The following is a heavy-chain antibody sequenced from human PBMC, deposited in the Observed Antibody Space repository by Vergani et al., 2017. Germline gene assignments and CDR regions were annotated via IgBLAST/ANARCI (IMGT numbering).Heavy chain of an antibody. CDR3: ARFSSGFVA. V-gene: IGHV4-61*02. CDR1: GGPFSGGSHY. CDR2: IYNTGGT. D-gene: IGHD5-12*01. Sequence: QVQLKESGPELVGPSETLSLTCTVSGGPFSGGSHYWSWIRQSAGKGLEWIGRIYNTGGTNYDPSLKTRVTMSVDTSKNQFSLKLASVTAADTAIYYCARFSSGFVAWGPGTPVTVSS. J-gene: IGHJ4*02.